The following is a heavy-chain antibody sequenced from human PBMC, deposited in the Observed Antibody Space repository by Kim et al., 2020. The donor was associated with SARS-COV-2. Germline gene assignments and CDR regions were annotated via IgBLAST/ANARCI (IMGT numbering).Heavy chain of an antibody. D-gene: IGHD6-25*01. Sequence: TYYTPSLKSRVTISVDTSKNQFSLKLSSVTAADTAVYYCARGRLRGWFDPWGQGTLVTVSS. CDR3: ARGRLRGWFDP. V-gene: IGHV4-31*02. J-gene: IGHJ5*02. CDR2: T.